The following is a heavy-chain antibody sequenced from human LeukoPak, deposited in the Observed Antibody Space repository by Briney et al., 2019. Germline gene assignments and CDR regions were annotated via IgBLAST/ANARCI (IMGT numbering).Heavy chain of an antibody. V-gene: IGHV4-34*01. J-gene: IGHJ4*02. CDR2: INHSGST. CDR3: ARLNPFEEAVTTVDY. D-gene: IGHD4-17*01. Sequence: PSETLSLTCAVYGGSFSGYYWSWIRQPPGKGLEWIGEINHSGSTNYNPSLKSRVTISVDTSKNQFSLKLSSVTAADTAVYYCARLNPFEEAVTTVDYWGQGTLVTVSS. CDR1: GGSFSGYY.